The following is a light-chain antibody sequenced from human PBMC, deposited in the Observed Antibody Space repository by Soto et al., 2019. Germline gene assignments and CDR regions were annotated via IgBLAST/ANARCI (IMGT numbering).Light chain of an antibody. CDR3: QQSYSSPPT. CDR2: AAS. CDR1: QSISNH. J-gene: IGKJ1*01. Sequence: DIQMTQSPSSLSASVEDRVIITCRASQSISNHLNGYQQKPGKAPKLLIFAASSLQSGVPSRFSGSRSEPDFTLTISSLQPEDFATYYCQQSYSSPPTFGQGTKVEIK. V-gene: IGKV1-39*01.